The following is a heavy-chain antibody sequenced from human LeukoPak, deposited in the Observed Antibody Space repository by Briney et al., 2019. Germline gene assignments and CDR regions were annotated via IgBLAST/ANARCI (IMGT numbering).Heavy chain of an antibody. J-gene: IGHJ5*02. V-gene: IGHV4-39*07. CDR2: IYYSGST. D-gene: IGHD4-17*01. Sequence: SETLSLTCTVSGGSISSSSYYWGWIRQPPGKGLEWIGSIYYSGSTNYNPSLKSRVTISVDTSKNQFSLKLSSVTAADTAVYYCARGPRMTTVTTFDPWGQGTLVTVSS. CDR1: GGSISSSSYY. CDR3: ARGPRMTTVTTFDP.